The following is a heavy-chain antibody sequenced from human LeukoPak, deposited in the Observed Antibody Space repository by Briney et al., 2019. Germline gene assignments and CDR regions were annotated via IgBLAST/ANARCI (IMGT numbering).Heavy chain of an antibody. Sequence: PGGSLRLSCAASGFTFSSYSMNWIRQPPGKGLEWIGFIYYTGSTIYNPSLKSRVTISVDTSKNQFSLRLTSVTAADTAVYYCARDYSDSSGYSPFQHWGQGTLVTVSS. V-gene: IGHV4-59*01. CDR3: ARDYSDSSGYSPFQH. D-gene: IGHD3-22*01. CDR2: IYYTGST. J-gene: IGHJ1*01. CDR1: GFTFSSYS.